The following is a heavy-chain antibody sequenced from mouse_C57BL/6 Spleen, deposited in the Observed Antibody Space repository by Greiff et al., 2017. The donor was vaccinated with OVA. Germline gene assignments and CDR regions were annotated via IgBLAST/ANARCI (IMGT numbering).Heavy chain of an antibody. CDR3: ARDKNDAMDY. CDR2: ISDGGSYT. CDR1: GFTFSSYA. V-gene: IGHV5-4*01. Sequence: EVKVEESGGGLVKPGGSLKLSCAASGFTFSSYAMSWVRQTPEKRLEWVATISDGGSYTYYPDNVKGRFTISRDNAKNNLYLQMSHLKSEDTAMYYCARDKNDAMDYWGQGTSVTVSS. J-gene: IGHJ4*01.